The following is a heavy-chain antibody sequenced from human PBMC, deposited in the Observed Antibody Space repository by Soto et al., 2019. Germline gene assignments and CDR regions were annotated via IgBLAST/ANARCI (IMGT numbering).Heavy chain of an antibody. CDR2: IDTSSTKI. V-gene: IGHV3-11*01. CDR3: ASHYDLWTGYLSPVDY. Sequence: QVQLVESGGDLVKPGGSLRLSCAASGYTFSDYYLSWIRQAPGKGLEWISYIDTSSTKIYYADSLRGRFTISRDNGKNSLVLEMNNLRVEDTAVYFCASHYDLWTGYLSPVDYWGRGTLVTVSS. CDR1: GYTFSDYY. J-gene: IGHJ4*02. D-gene: IGHD3-3*01.